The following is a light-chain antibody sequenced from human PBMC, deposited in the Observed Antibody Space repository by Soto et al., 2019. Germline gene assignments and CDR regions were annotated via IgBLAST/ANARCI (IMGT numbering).Light chain of an antibody. CDR3: SSYTSSSTYV. CDR1: SSDIGGYNY. CDR2: DVS. J-gene: IGLJ1*01. V-gene: IGLV2-14*01. Sequence: QSVLTQPASVSGSPGQSITISCTGTSSDIGGYNYVSWYQQHPGKAPKLMTHDVSNRPSGVSNRFSGSKSGNTASLTVSWLQTEDDADYYCSSYTSSSTYVFGTGTKVTVL.